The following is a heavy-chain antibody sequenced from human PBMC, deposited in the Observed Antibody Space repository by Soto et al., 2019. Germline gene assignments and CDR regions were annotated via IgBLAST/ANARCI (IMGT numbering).Heavy chain of an antibody. V-gene: IGHV4-31*03. Sequence: SETLSLTCTVSGGSISSGGYYWSWIRQHPGKGLEWIGYIYYSGSTYYNPSLKSRVTISVDTSKNQFSLKLSSVTAADTAVYYCARDSNNGDFVDYWGQGTLVTVSS. CDR2: IYYSGST. J-gene: IGHJ4*02. CDR1: GGSISSGGYY. CDR3: ARDSNNGDFVDY. D-gene: IGHD4-17*01.